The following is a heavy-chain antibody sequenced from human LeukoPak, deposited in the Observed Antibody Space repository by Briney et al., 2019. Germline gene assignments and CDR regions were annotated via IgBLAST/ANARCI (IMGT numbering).Heavy chain of an antibody. D-gene: IGHD6-13*01. V-gene: IGHV4-34*01. CDR2: INHSGST. J-gene: IGHJ1*01. Sequence: SETLSLTCAVYGGSFSGYYWSWIRQPPGKGLEWIGEINHSGSTNYNPSLKSRVTISVDTSKNQFSLKLSSVTATDTAVYYCARGPPRIAAAGTGYFQHWGQGTLVTVSS. CDR3: ARGPPRIAAAGTGYFQH. CDR1: GGSFSGYY.